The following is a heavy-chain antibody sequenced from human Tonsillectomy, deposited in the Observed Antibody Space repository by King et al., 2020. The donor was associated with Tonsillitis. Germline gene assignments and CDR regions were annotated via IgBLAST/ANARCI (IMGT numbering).Heavy chain of an antibody. J-gene: IGHJ3*02. CDR1: GFTFSSYA. CDR3: ARDLGGDYYDSSGYYGDAFDI. D-gene: IGHD3-22*01. CDR2: ISYDGSNK. Sequence: VQLVESGGGVVQPGRSLRLSCAASGFTFSSYAMHWVRQAPGKGLEWVAVISYDGSNKYSADSVKGRFTISRDNSKNTLYLQMNSLRAEDTAVYYCARDLGGDYYDSSGYYGDAFDIWGQGTTVTVSS. V-gene: IGHV3-30-3*01.